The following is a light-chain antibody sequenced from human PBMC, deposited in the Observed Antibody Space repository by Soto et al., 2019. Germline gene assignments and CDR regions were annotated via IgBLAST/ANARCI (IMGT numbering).Light chain of an antibody. CDR2: GAS. CDR3: QQYNNWPPIS. J-gene: IGKJ5*01. V-gene: IGKV3-15*01. Sequence: EIVMTQSPATLSVSPGERATLSCRASQSVSSNLAWYHQKPGQAPRLLIYGASTRATGIPARFSGSGSGTEFSLTVSSLQSEDSALYYCQQYNNWPPISFGQGTRLEIK. CDR1: QSVSSN.